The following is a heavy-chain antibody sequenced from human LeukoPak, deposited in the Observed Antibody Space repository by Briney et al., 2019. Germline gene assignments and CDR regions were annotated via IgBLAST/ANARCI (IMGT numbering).Heavy chain of an antibody. CDR3: AREGVNYYDSSGYYAVS. V-gene: IGHV3-74*01. CDR1: GLTFSSYW. D-gene: IGHD3-22*01. Sequence: GGSLRLSCVASGLTFSSYWMQWVRQDPRKGLVWVSRISGDGRNINYADSVRGRFTISRDNAKNTLYLQMNSLRAEDTAVYYCAREGVNYYDSSGYYAVSWGQGTLVTVSS. CDR2: ISGDGRNI. J-gene: IGHJ5*02.